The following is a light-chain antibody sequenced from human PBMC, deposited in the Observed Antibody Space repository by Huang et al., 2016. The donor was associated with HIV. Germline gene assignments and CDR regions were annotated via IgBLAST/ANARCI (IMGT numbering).Light chain of an antibody. Sequence: EIVLTQSPGTLSLSPGERATLSCRASPSVSSNCLAWYQQKPGQAPRLLIYGASTRATGIPNRFSGSGSGTDFTLTISRLEPEDFAVYYCQQYGRSPATFGQGTKVEIK. V-gene: IGKV3-20*01. CDR3: QQYGRSPAT. CDR2: GAS. CDR1: PSVSSNC. J-gene: IGKJ1*01.